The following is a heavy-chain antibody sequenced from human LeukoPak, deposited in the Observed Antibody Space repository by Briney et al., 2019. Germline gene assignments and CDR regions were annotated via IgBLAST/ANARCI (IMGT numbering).Heavy chain of an antibody. CDR3: ARTVEASALDF. V-gene: IGHV1-2*02. CDR2: IIPYTGVA. CDR1: GHTFAHYS. Sequence: GASVKLSCKPSGHTFAHYSIHWVRQSPGQGLECMGWIIPYTGVAKYTQTFQRRGTITTDTSITTTFMEQSSLRSDDTAVYYCARTVEASALDFWGQGTLVTVSS. J-gene: IGHJ3*01.